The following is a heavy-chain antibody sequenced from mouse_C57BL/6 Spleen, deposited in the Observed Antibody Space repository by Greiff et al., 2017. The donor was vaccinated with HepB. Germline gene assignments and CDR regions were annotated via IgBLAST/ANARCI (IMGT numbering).Heavy chain of an antibody. V-gene: IGHV1-4*01. D-gene: IGHD1-1*01. CDR1: GYTFTSYT. CDR3: ARESGSSSLDY. CDR2: INPSSGYT. J-gene: IGHJ2*01. Sequence: QVQLQQSGAELARPGASVKMSCKASGYTFTSYTMHWVKQRPGQGLEWIGYINPSSGYTKYNQKFKDKATLTADKSSSTAYMQLSRLTSEDSAVYYCARESGSSSLDYWGQGTTLTVSS.